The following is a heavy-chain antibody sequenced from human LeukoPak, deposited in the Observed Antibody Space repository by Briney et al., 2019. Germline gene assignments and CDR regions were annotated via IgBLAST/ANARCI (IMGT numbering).Heavy chain of an antibody. CDR3: TTVYCSGGSCYF. D-gene: IGHD2-15*01. CDR1: GFTFSNAW. J-gene: IGHJ4*02. Sequence: GGSLRLSCAASGFTFSNAWMSWVRKAPGKGLEWVGRIKSKTDGGTTDYAAPVKGRFTISRDDSKNTLYLQMNSLKTEDTAVYYCTTVYCSGGSCYFWGQGTLVTVSS. CDR2: IKSKTDGGTT. V-gene: IGHV3-15*01.